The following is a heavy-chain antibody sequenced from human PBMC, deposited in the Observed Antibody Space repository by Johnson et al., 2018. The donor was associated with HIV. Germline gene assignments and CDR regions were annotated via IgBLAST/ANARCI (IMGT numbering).Heavy chain of an antibody. CDR3: ASVSQQKGGVYDAFDI. CDR2: ISWSGRTI. CDR1: GFTFSDYY. Sequence: QVQLVESGGGLVQPGGSLRLSCAASGFTFSDYYMSWIRQAPGKGLEWISYISWSGRTIYYADSVKGRFTISRDNSKNTLYLQMNSLRAEDTAVYDCASVSQQKGGVYDAFDIWGQGTMVTVSS. D-gene: IGHD6-13*01. V-gene: IGHV3-11*04. J-gene: IGHJ3*02.